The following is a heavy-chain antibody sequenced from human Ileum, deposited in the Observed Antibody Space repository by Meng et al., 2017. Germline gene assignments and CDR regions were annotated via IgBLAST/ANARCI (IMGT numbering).Heavy chain of an antibody. CDR2: TYYRSTWYY. CDR3: ARENSGWFF. V-gene: IGHV6-1*02. Sequence: VLSQQLGPMLGEPSKALLLACGISGASVCSPSAGWTWFRQSPSRGLEWLGRTYYRSTWYYEYAVSVKSRISVNPDTSKNQFSLQLNSVTPEDTAVYFCARENSGWFFWGQGALVTVSS. D-gene: IGHD6-19*01. J-gene: IGHJ4*02. CDR1: GASVCSPSAG.